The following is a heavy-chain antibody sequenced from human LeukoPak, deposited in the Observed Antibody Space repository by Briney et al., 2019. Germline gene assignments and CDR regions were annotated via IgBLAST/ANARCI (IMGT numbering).Heavy chain of an antibody. CDR2: ISSAGGT. J-gene: IGHJ4*02. CDR1: GFSVSNNY. CDR3: AREAIAVAAPYFDY. V-gene: IGHV3-66*01. Sequence: GGSLRLSCVTSGFSVSNNYMSWVRQAPGKGLEWVSVISSAGGTYYADSVKARFTISRDISKNTLFLLMNSLRAEDTAVYYCAREAIAVAAPYFDYWGQGTLVTVSS. D-gene: IGHD6-19*01.